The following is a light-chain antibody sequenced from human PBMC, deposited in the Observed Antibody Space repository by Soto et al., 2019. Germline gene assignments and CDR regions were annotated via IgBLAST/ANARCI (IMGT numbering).Light chain of an antibody. CDR1: QSISGT. CDR3: QQYNNWPKT. Sequence: EIVMTQPPATLSVSPGGRATLSCRASQSISGTLAWYQQKPGQAPRLLIYGASTRATGIPAGFSGGGSGTEFTLTISSLQSEDFAVYYCQQYNNWPKTFGQGTKVDIK. V-gene: IGKV3-15*01. CDR2: GAS. J-gene: IGKJ1*01.